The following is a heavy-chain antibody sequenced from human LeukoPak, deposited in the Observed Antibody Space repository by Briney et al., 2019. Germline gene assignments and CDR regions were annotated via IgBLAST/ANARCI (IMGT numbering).Heavy chain of an antibody. CDR1: GFTFTSSA. Sequence: ASVKVSCKASGFTFTSSAMQWVRQARGQRLEWIGWIVVGSGNTNYAQKFQERVTITRDMPTSTAYMELSSLRSEDTAVYYCAADGYCSGGSCYPGNWFDPWGQGTLVTVSS. V-gene: IGHV1-58*02. CDR3: AADGYCSGGSCYPGNWFDP. CDR2: IVVGSGNT. J-gene: IGHJ5*02. D-gene: IGHD2-15*01.